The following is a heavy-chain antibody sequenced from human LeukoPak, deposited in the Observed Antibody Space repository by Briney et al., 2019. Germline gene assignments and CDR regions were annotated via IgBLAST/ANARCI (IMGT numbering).Heavy chain of an antibody. CDR3: ARRDGYWYYFDY. Sequence: PSETLSLTCTVSGGSISSHYWSWIRQPPGKELEWIGYIYYSGSTNYNPSLKSRVTISVDTSKNQFSLKLSSVTAADTAVYYCARRDGYWYYFDYWGQGTLVTVSS. V-gene: IGHV4-59*11. D-gene: IGHD2-2*03. CDR1: GGSISSHY. J-gene: IGHJ4*02. CDR2: IYYSGST.